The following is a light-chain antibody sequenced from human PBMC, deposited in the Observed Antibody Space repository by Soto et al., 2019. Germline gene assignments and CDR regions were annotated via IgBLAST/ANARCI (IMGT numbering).Light chain of an antibody. Sequence: DIQLTKSPSFLSASVGDIVTITCRASQGISSYLAWYQQKPGKAPKLLIYAASTLQSGVPSRFSGSGSGTEFTLTISSMQPDDFATFYCQQYNGYSRTFGQGTKVDIK. V-gene: IGKV1-9*01. CDR3: QQYNGYSRT. CDR1: QGISSY. CDR2: AAS. J-gene: IGKJ1*01.